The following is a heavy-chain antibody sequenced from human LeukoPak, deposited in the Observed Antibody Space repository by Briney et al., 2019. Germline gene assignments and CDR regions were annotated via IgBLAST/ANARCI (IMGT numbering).Heavy chain of an antibody. CDR2: IRYDGSNK. D-gene: IGHD2-15*01. Sequence: GGSLRLSCAASGFTFSSYGMHWVRQAPGKGLEWVAFIRYDGSNKYYADSVRGRFTISRDNTRNTFYLQMNSLRAEDTAVYFCARGITYCSGGICYYFFDYWGQGTLVTVSS. CDR1: GFTFSSYG. V-gene: IGHV3-30*02. J-gene: IGHJ4*02. CDR3: ARGITYCSGGICYYFFDY.